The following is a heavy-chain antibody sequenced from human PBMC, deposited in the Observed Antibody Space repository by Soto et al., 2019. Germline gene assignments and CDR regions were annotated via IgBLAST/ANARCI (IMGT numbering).Heavy chain of an antibody. V-gene: IGHV3-30*03. D-gene: IGHD3-3*01. CDR1: GFTFSSYG. CDR3: ARNYDFWSGNGMDV. J-gene: IGHJ6*02. CDR2: ISYDGSNK. Sequence: GGSLRLSCAASGFTFSSYGMHWVRQAPGKGLEWVAVISYDGSNKYYADSVKGRFTISRDNSKNTLYLQMNSLRAEDTAVYYCARNYDFWSGNGMDVWGQGTTVTVSS.